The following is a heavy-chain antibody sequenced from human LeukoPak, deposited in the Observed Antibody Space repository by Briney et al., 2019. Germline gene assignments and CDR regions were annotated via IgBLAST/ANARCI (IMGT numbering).Heavy chain of an antibody. CDR2: TRNKANSYTT. CDR3: ARDAHRYYYYGMDV. V-gene: IGHV3-72*01. J-gene: IGHJ6*02. D-gene: IGHD3-16*02. Sequence: GGSLRLSCAASGFTFSDHYMDWVRQAPGKGLGWVGRTRNKANSYTTEYAASVKGRFTISRDDSKNSLYLQMNSLKTEDTAVYYCARDAHRYYYYGMDVWGQGTTVTVSS. CDR1: GFTFSDHY.